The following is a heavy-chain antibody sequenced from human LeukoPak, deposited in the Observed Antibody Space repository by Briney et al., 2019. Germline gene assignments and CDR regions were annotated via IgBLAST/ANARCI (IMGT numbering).Heavy chain of an antibody. Sequence: ASVTVSCKASGYTFTGYYMHWVRQAPGQGLEWMGWINPNSGGTNYAQKFQGRVTMTRDTSISTAYMELSRLRSDDTAVYYCARESAAGTSLDYWGQGTLVTVSS. CDR1: GYTFTGYY. V-gene: IGHV1-2*02. J-gene: IGHJ4*02. D-gene: IGHD6-13*01. CDR3: ARESAAGTSLDY. CDR2: INPNSGGT.